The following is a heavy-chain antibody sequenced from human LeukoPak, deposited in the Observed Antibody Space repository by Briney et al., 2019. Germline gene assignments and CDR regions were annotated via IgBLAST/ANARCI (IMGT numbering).Heavy chain of an antibody. V-gene: IGHV4-34*01. CDR1: GGSFSGYY. J-gene: IGHJ4*02. CDR2: ISHSERT. D-gene: IGHD6-25*01. CDR3: ARLRQIVAANADPSSGFDH. Sequence: SETLSLTCAVYGGSFSGYYWSWIRQPPGKGLEWIGEISHSERTNSNPSLKSRVTMSLDTSKNQFSLKLTSVTAADTAVYYCARLRQIVAANADPSSGFDHWGQGTLVTVSS.